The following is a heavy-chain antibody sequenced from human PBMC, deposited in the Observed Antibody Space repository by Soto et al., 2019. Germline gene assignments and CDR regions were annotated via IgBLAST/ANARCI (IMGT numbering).Heavy chain of an antibody. V-gene: IGHV4-59*06. CDR1: GGSISSNF. J-gene: IGHJ3*02. Sequence: QVQLQESGPGLVKPSETLSLTCTVSGGSISSNFWSWIRQHPGKGLEWIGYISYSGSTYYNPSLKSRVIISIETSKSHFSLRLSSVTAADTAVYYCATYWGAGNDAKGFHIWGQGTVVTVSS. CDR3: ATYWGAGNDAKGFHI. CDR2: ISYSGST. D-gene: IGHD6-13*01.